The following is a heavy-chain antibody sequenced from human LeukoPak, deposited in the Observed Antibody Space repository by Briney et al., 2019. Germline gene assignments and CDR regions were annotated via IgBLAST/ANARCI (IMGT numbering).Heavy chain of an antibody. CDR2: IYTSGST. D-gene: IGHD5-12*01. J-gene: IGHJ4*02. V-gene: IGHV4-4*09. CDR3: ARHSGGYDIDY. Sequence: SETLSLTCTVSGGSISSYYWSWIRQPPGEGLEWIGYIYTSGSTNYNPSLKSRVTISVDTSKNQFSLKLSSVTAADTAVYYCARHSGGYDIDYWGQGTLVTVSS. CDR1: GGSISSYY.